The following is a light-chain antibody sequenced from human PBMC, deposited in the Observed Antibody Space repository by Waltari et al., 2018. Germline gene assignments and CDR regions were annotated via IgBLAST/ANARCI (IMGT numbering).Light chain of an antibody. CDR3: QQRSNWPPIT. V-gene: IGKV3-11*01. J-gene: IGKJ5*01. CDR2: DAS. CDR1: QSVGSG. Sequence: EVVLTQSPATLSLSPGERATLSCRASQSVGSGLAWYPQKAGQAPRLLIYDASNRATRIADRFCGGGSGTDFALTISSLEPEHVAVYCCQQRSNWPPITVGQGTRLEIK.